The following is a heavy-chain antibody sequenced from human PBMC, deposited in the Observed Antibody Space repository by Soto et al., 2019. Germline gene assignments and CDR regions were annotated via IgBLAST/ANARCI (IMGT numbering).Heavy chain of an antibody. J-gene: IGHJ6*02. CDR3: ARAIGYSYGHGMDV. CDR2: IYYSGST. CDR1: GGSISSYY. Sequence: PSETLSLTCTVSGGSISSYYWSWIRQPPGKGLEWIGYIYYSGSTNYNPSLKSRVTISVDTSKNQFSLKLSSVTAADTAVYYCARAIGYSYGHGMDVWGQGTTVTVSS. V-gene: IGHV4-59*01. D-gene: IGHD5-18*01.